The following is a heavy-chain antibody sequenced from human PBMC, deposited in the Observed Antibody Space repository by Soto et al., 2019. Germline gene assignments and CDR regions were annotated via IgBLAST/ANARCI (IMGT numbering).Heavy chain of an antibody. CDR1: WVIVTNYY. D-gene: IGHD2-2*03. CDR2: TYGGGST. Sequence: PGGSLRLSCAASWVIVTNYYMVWVRQSPGKRLDWVSFTYGGGSTYYADSVKGRFTVSIDTSKNTMYLQMNSLRAEDTALYYCARAGNCSGTSCYDFYYGVDVWGQGTAVTVSS. J-gene: IGHJ6*02. CDR3: ARAGNCSGTSCYDFYYGVDV. V-gene: IGHV3-53*01.